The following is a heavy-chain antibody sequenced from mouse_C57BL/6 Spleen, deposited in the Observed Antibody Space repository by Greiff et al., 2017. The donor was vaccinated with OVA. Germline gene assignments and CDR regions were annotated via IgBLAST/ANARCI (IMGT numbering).Heavy chain of an antibody. CDR3: ARFYYGNDY. D-gene: IGHD2-1*01. Sequence: QVQLKQPGAELVMPGASVKLSCKASGYTFTSYWMHWVKQRPGQGLEWIGEIDPSDSYTNYNQKFKGKSTLTVDKSSSTAYMQLSSLTSEDSAVYYCARFYYGNDYWGQGTTLTVSS. CDR1: GYTFTSYW. J-gene: IGHJ2*01. V-gene: IGHV1-69*01. CDR2: IDPSDSYT.